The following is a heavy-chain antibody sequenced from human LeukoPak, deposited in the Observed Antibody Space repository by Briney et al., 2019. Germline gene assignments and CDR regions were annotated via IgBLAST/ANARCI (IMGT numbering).Heavy chain of an antibody. V-gene: IGHV3-23*01. CDR2: ISVRGGAT. Sequence: CLRLSCPVSAPTFRTNAMNCVRPAQRNGLGWVSSISVRGGATQYAESVKGRFTISRDNSRNTLFLQMNSLRDEDTAIYYCAKGSDCTTDFCGPDYWGQGTLVTVSS. CDR1: APTFRTNA. CDR3: AKGSDCTTDFCGPDY. J-gene: IGHJ4*02. D-gene: IGHD2-8*01.